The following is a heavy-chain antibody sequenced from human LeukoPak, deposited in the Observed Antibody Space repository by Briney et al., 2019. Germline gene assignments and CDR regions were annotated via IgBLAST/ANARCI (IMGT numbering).Heavy chain of an antibody. CDR1: GGTFSSYA. V-gene: IGHV1-69*05. CDR3: ATLLGEVSFLPD. D-gene: IGHD3-16*02. CDR2: VIPIFGTA. Sequence: SVKVSCKASGGTFSSYAISWVRQAPGQGLEWMGGVIPIFGTANYAQKFQGRVTITTDESTSTAYMELSSLRSEDTAVYYCATLLGEVSFLPDWGQGTLVTVSS. J-gene: IGHJ4*02.